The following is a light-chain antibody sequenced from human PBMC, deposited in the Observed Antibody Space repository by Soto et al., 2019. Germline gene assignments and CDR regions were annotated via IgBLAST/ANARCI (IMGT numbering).Light chain of an antibody. V-gene: IGKV1-5*03. Sequence: DIQMTQSPSTLSASVGDRVTITCRASQSISSWLAWYQQKPGKAPKLLIYKASSLESGVPSRFSGSGSGTEFTLTICSLQPDDFATYYCQQFNSYWTFGLGPKVEIK. J-gene: IGKJ1*01. CDR1: QSISSW. CDR2: KAS. CDR3: QQFNSYWT.